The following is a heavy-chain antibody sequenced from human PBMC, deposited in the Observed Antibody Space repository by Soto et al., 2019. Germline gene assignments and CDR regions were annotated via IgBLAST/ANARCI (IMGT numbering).Heavy chain of an antibody. CDR2: ISGSGGST. D-gene: IGHD3-3*01. J-gene: IGHJ4*02. Sequence: GGSLRLSCAASGFTFSSYAMSWVRQAPGKGLEWVSAISGSGGSTYYADSVKGRFTISRDNSKNTLYLQMNSLRAEDTAVYYCAKVTIFGVVNRYYFDYWGQGTLVTVSS. CDR3: AKVTIFGVVNRYYFDY. V-gene: IGHV3-23*01. CDR1: GFTFSSYA.